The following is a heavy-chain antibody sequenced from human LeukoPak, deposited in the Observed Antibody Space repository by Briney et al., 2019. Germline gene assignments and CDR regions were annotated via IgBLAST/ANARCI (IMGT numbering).Heavy chain of an antibody. D-gene: IGHD2-15*01. J-gene: IGHJ4*02. CDR2: ISGSGGST. Sequence: LPGGSLRLSCAASGFTFSSYAMSWVRQAPGKGLEWVSAISGSGGSTYYADSVKGRFTISRDNSKSTLYLQMNSLRAEDTAVYYCAKTHCSGGSCPSWGQGTLVTVSS. V-gene: IGHV3-23*01. CDR3: AKTHCSGGSCPS. CDR1: GFTFSSYA.